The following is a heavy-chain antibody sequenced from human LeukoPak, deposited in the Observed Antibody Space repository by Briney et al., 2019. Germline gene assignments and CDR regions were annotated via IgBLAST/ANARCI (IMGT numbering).Heavy chain of an antibody. V-gene: IGHV4-61*02. J-gene: IGHJ3*02. CDR2: IYTSGST. Sequence: SETLSLTCTVSGGSISSGSYYWSWIRQPAGKGLEWIGRIYTSGSTNYNPSLKSRVTMSVDTSKNQFSLKLSSVTAADTAVYYCARNLIVVVPAAQWGDAFDIWGQGTMVTVSS. CDR3: ARNLIVVVPAAQWGDAFDI. D-gene: IGHD2-2*01. CDR1: GGSISSGSYY.